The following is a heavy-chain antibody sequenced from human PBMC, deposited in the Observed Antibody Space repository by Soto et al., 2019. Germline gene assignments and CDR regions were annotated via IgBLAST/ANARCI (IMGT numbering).Heavy chain of an antibody. CDR2: ISGSGGST. V-gene: IGHV3-23*01. D-gene: IGHD1-26*01. Sequence: EVQLLESGGGLVQPGGSLRLSCAASGFTFSSYAMRWVRQAPVKGLEWVSAISGSGGSTYYADSVKGRFTISRDNSKNTLYLQMTSLRAEDKAVYYCARRGSGSYYDYWGQGTLVTVSS. CDR3: ARRGSGSYYDY. CDR1: GFTFSSYA. J-gene: IGHJ4*02.